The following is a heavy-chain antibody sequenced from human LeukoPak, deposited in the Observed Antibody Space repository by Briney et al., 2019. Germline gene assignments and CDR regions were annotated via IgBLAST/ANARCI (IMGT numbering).Heavy chain of an antibody. Sequence: SETLSLTCTVSGGSISTYYWSWIRQLPGKGLEWIGYIYYSGSTNYSPSLQSRVTISVDTSRNQFSLRLSSVTAADTAMYYCARSGTKTNGFDYWGQGTLVTVSS. CDR2: IYYSGST. CDR3: ARSGTKTNGFDY. D-gene: IGHD2-8*01. J-gene: IGHJ4*02. CDR1: GGSISTYY. V-gene: IGHV4-59*01.